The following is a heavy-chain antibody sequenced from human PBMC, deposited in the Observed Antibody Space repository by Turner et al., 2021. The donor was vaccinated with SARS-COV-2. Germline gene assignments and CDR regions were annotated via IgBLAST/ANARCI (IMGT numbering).Heavy chain of an antibody. CDR1: GYTLIELS. Sequence: QVQLVQSGAEVKKPGASVKVSCKVSGYTLIELSMHWVRQAPGKGLEWMGGFDPEDGETIYAQKFQGRVTMTEDTSTDTAYMELSSLRSEDTAVYYCATGYAYCGADCSIDYWDQGTLVTVSS. CDR3: ATGYAYCGADCSIDY. CDR2: FDPEDGET. V-gene: IGHV1-24*01. J-gene: IGHJ4*02. D-gene: IGHD2-21*02.